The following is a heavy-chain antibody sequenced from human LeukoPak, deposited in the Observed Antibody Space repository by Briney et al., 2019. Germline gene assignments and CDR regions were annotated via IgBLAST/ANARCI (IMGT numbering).Heavy chain of an antibody. CDR1: GGSISSSSYY. CDR3: ATVAVIRGVTYFDY. J-gene: IGHJ4*02. CDR2: LFYSGST. V-gene: IGHV4-61*05. D-gene: IGHD3-10*01. Sequence: SETLSLTCTVSGGSISSSSYYWGWIRQPPGKGLEWIAYLFYSGSTDYNPSLESRVTISVDTSKNQFSLKLRSVTAADTAVYYCATVAVIRGVTYFDYWGQGTLVTVSS.